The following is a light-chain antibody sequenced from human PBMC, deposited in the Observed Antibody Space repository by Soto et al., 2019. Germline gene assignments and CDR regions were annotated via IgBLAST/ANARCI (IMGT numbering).Light chain of an antibody. CDR1: SSDVGGYNY. J-gene: IGLJ1*01. CDR3: SSYTTISTYV. V-gene: IGLV2-14*01. Sequence: QPALTQPASVSGSPGQSITISCTGTSSDVGGYNYVSWYQQHPGKAPKLMIYDVRNRPSGVSNRFSGSKSVNTASLTISGLQAEDEADYYCSSYTTISTYVFGTGTKVT. CDR2: DVR.